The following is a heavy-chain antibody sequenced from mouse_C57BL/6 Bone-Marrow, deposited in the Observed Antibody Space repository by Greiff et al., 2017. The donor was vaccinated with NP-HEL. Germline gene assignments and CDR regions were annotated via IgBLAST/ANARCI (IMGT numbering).Heavy chain of an antibody. CDR1: GYAFSSSW. Sequence: VQLQQSGPELVKPGASVKISCKASGYAFSSSWMNWVKQRPGKGLEWIGRIYPGDGDTNYNGKFKGKATLTADKSSSTAYMQLSSLTSEDSAVYFCAREAYGSSYGRAFAYWGQGTLVTVSA. D-gene: IGHD1-1*01. CDR2: IYPGDGDT. J-gene: IGHJ3*01. CDR3: AREAYGSSYGRAFAY. V-gene: IGHV1-82*01.